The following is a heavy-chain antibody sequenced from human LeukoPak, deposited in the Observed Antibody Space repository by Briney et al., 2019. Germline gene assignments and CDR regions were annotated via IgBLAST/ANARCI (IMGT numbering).Heavy chain of an antibody. D-gene: IGHD1-1*01. Sequence: SETLSLTCTVSGGSFSRYLWSWIRQPPGKGLEWIGYIHYSGNTNYNPPLKSRVTISVDTSKNQFSLKLSSVTAADTAVYYCARVGDWNDLVYWGQGTLVTVSS. V-gene: IGHV4-59*01. CDR2: IHYSGNT. CDR1: GGSFSRYL. J-gene: IGHJ4*02. CDR3: ARVGDWNDLVY.